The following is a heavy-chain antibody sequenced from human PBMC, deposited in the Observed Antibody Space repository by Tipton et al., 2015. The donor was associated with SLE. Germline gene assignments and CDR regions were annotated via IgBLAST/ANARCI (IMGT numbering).Heavy chain of an antibody. J-gene: IGHJ6*03. D-gene: IGHD4-17*01. CDR3: ARVSPEYGEDYMDL. CDR2: LYYSGSN. Sequence: TLSLTCTVSGGSIRSHYWSWIRQPPGKGLEWIGYLYYSGSNIYNPSLKSRVTISVDTSKNQFSLKLNSVTAADTAVYYCARVSPEYGEDYMDLWGKGTTVTVSS. CDR1: GGSIRSHY. V-gene: IGHV4-59*08.